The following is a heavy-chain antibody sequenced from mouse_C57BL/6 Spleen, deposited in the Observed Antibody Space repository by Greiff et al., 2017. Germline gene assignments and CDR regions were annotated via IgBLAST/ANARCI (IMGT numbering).Heavy chain of an antibody. CDR2: IYPGDGDT. J-gene: IGHJ2*01. CDR1: GYAFSSSW. V-gene: IGHV1-82*01. Sequence: VQLVESGPELVKPGASVKISCKASGYAFSSSWMNWVKQRPGQGLEWIGRIYPGDGDTNYNGKFKGKATLTADKSSSTAYMQLSSLTSEDSAVYVCARWVSYDGYYFDYWGQGTTLTVSS. CDR3: ARWVSYDGYYFDY. D-gene: IGHD2-3*01.